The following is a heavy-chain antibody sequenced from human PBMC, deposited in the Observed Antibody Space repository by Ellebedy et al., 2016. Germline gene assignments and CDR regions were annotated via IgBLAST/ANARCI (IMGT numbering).Heavy chain of an antibody. D-gene: IGHD3-10*01. J-gene: IGHJ4*02. CDR2: IYYSGST. Sequence: SETLSLTCTVSGGSVSSGSYYWSWIRQPPGKGLEWIGYIYYSGSTNYNPSLKSRVTISVDTSKNQFSLKLSSVTAADTAVYYCARVYYGSGIDYWGQGTLVTVSS. CDR3: ARVYYGSGIDY. V-gene: IGHV4-61*01. CDR1: GGSVSSGSYY.